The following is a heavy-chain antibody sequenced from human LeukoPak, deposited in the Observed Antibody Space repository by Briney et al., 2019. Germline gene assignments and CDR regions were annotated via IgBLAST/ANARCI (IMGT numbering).Heavy chain of an antibody. Sequence: SGGSLRLSCAASGFTFSNAWMSWVRQAPGKGLEWVGRIKSKTDGGTTDYAAPVKGRFTISRDDSKNTLYLQMNSLRAEDTAVYYCAKVREAVAGLPERDYWGQGTLVTVSS. J-gene: IGHJ4*02. D-gene: IGHD6-19*01. V-gene: IGHV3-15*01. CDR2: IKSKTDGGTT. CDR1: GFTFSNAW. CDR3: AKVREAVAGLPERDY.